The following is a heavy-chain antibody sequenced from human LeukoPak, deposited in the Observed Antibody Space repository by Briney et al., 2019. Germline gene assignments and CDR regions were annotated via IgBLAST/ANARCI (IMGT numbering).Heavy chain of an antibody. J-gene: IGHJ4*02. CDR2: ISGSGGST. D-gene: IGHD1-26*01. Sequence: GGSLRLSCAASGFTFSSYAMSWVRQAPGKGLEWVSAISGSGGSTYYADSVKGRFTISRDNSKNTLYLQMNSLRAEDTAVHYCASTGGSEVDYFDYWGQGTLVTVSS. CDR3: ASTGGSEVDYFDY. V-gene: IGHV3-23*01. CDR1: GFTFSSYA.